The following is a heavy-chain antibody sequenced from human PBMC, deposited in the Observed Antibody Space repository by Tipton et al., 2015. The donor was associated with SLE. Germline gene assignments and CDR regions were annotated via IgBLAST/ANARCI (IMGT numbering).Heavy chain of an antibody. Sequence: QLVQSGAEVKKPGASVKVSCKASGYTFTSYHITWVRQASGQGLEWMGWMNPNSGNTAYAQNFQGRLTMTRSTSMSTAYMELSSLRSEDAAVYYCARVELRSWAFDYWGQGTLVTVSS. CDR2: MNPNSGNT. CDR3: ARVELRSWAFDY. V-gene: IGHV1-8*01. J-gene: IGHJ4*02. D-gene: IGHD1-26*01. CDR1: GYTFTSYH.